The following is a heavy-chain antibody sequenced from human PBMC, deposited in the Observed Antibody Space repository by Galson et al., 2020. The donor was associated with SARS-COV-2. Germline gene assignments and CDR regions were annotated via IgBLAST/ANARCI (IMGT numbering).Heavy chain of an antibody. CDR2: ISYDGSNK. CDR1: GFTFSSYG. D-gene: IGHD1-26*01. J-gene: IGHJ4*02. CDR3: ARPAGGSYWGSFDY. V-gene: IGHV3-30*03. Sequence: GGSLRLSCAASGFTFSSYGMHWVRQAPGKGLEWVAVISYDGSNKYYADSVKGRFTISRDNSKNTLYLQMNSLRAEDTAVYYCARPAGGSYWGSFDYWGQGTLVTVSS.